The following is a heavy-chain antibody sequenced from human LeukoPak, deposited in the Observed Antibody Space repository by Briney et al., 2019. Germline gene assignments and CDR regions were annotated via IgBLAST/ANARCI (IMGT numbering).Heavy chain of an antibody. CDR2: INHSGSA. J-gene: IGHJ5*02. CDR1: GFTFSNAW. V-gene: IGHV4-34*01. D-gene: IGHD3-3*02. CDR3: ARTLSARDWFDP. Sequence: GSLRLSCAASGFTFSNAWMSWIRQPPGKGLEWIGEINHSGSANYNPSLKSRVTISVDTSKNQFSLKLSSVTAADTAVYYCARTLSARDWFDPWGQGTLVTVSS.